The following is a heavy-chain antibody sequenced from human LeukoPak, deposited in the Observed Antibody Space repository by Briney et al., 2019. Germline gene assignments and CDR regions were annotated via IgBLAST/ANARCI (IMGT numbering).Heavy chain of an antibody. Sequence: PGGSLRLSCAASGFTVSSNYMSWVRQAPGKGLEWVSIIYSGGSTFYADSVKARFTISRDNSKNTLYLQMNSLRAEDTAVYYCARGYLEGVDYWGQGTLVTVSS. J-gene: IGHJ4*02. CDR2: IYSGGST. D-gene: IGHD3-10*01. V-gene: IGHV3-53*01. CDR1: GFTVSSNY. CDR3: ARGYLEGVDY.